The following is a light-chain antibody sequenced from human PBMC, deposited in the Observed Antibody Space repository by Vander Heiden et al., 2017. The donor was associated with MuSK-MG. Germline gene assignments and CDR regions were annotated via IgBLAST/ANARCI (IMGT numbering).Light chain of an antibody. Sequence: EIVLTQSPATLSLSPGERATLSCRASQSVAGYLAWYQQKPGQAPRLLIYDASNRATGISVRLSGSGSGTDFTLTISSLEPEDFAVYYCQQCINWPLTFGGGTMVEIK. CDR3: QQCINWPLT. CDR1: QSVAGY. J-gene: IGKJ4*01. CDR2: DAS. V-gene: IGKV3-11*01.